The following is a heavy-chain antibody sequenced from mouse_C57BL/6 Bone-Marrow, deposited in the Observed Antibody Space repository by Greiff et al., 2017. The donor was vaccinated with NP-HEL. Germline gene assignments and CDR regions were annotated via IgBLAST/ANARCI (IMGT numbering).Heavy chain of an antibody. Sequence: QVHVKQSGAELVRPGASVTLSCKASGYTFTDYEMHWVKQTPVHGLEWIGAIDPETGGTAYNQKFKGKAILTADKSSSTAYMELRSLTSEDSAVYYCTRRTTVVPYWYFDVWGTGTTVTVSS. D-gene: IGHD1-1*01. J-gene: IGHJ1*03. V-gene: IGHV1-15*01. CDR2: IDPETGGT. CDR3: TRRTTVVPYWYFDV. CDR1: GYTFTDYE.